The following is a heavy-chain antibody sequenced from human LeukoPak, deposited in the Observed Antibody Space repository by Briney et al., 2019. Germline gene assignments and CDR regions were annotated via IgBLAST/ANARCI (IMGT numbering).Heavy chain of an antibody. D-gene: IGHD2/OR15-2a*01. V-gene: IGHV3-30*02. Sequence: GGSLRLSCAASGFTFSNAWMSWVRQAPGKGLEWVAFISYDGSTKTYADSVMGRFTTSRDISLHLQMNSLRAEDTAVYYCVRNNDNDYWGQGTLVTVSS. J-gene: IGHJ4*02. CDR1: GFTFSNAW. CDR3: VRNNDNDY. CDR2: ISYDGSTK.